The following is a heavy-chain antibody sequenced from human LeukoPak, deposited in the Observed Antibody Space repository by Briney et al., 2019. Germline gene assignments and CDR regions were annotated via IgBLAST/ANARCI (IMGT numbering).Heavy chain of an antibody. D-gene: IGHD3-22*01. CDR1: GYTFTGQY. CDR3: ARAIMIAMIISFDP. J-gene: IGHJ5*02. V-gene: IGHV1-2*02. CDR2: INPNSGGT. Sequence: GASVKVSCKASGYTFTGQYLHWVRQAPGQGLEWMGWINPNSGGTNYAQKFQDRVTMTRDTSISTAYMELSRLRSDDTAIYYCARAIMIAMIISFDPWGQGTLVTVSS.